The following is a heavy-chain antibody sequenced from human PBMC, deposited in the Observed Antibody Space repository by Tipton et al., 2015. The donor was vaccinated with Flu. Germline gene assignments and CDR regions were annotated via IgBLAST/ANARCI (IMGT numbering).Heavy chain of an antibody. CDR1: GGSISSSSYY. J-gene: IGHJ6*03. CDR3: ASVRKVPAATHYYYYMDV. V-gene: IGHV4-39*07. D-gene: IGHD2-2*01. CDR2: IYYSGST. Sequence: TLSLTCTVSGGSISSSSYYWGWIRQPPGKGLEWIGSIYYSGSTYYNPSLKSRVTISVDTSKNQFSLKLSSVTAADTAVYYCASVRKVPAATHYYYYMDVWGKGTTVTVSS.